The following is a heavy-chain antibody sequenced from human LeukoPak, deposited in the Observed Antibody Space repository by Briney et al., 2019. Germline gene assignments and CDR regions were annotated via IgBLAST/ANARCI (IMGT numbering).Heavy chain of an antibody. D-gene: IGHD4-23*01. CDR1: GFMFRNFG. CDR3: ARGPRKITPEYYFDY. V-gene: IGHV3-30*03. Sequence: PGTSLRLSCAASGFMFRNFGMHWVRQAPGKGLEWVAVIAYDGRNKYYGDAVKGRFTISRDNSENTVHLQMNSLRAEDTAVYYCARGPRKITPEYYFDYWGQGTLVTVSS. J-gene: IGHJ4*02. CDR2: IAYDGRNK.